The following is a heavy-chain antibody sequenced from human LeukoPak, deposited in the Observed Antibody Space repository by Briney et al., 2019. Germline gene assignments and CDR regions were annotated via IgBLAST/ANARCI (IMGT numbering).Heavy chain of an antibody. CDR3: ARAYFDSSPLDY. CDR1: GFTVSSNY. J-gene: IGHJ4*02. CDR2: ISSSSSTI. V-gene: IGHV3-48*04. Sequence: PGRSLRLSCAASGFTVSSNYMSWVRQAPGKGLEWVSYISSSSSTIYYADSVKGRFTIPRDNAKNSLYLEMSSLRAEDTAVYYCARAYFDSSPLDYWGQGTLVTVSS. D-gene: IGHD3-22*01.